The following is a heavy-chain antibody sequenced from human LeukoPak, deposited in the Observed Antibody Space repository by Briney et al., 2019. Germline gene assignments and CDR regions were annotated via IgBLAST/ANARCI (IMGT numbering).Heavy chain of an antibody. CDR3: AKDHSYYYDSSGYPLH. J-gene: IGHJ1*01. Sequence: GGSLRLSCAASGLTFSNYWMHWVRQAPGKGLEWVSRIRTDGLETSYADSVKGRFTVSRDNGKNTLYLQMNSLRAEDTAVYYCAKDHSYYYDSSGYPLHWGQGTLVTVSS. CDR2: IRTDGLET. D-gene: IGHD3-22*01. V-gene: IGHV3-74*01. CDR1: GLTFSNYW.